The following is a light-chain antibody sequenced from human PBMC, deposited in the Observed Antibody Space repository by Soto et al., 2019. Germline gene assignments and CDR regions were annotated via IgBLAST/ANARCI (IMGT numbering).Light chain of an antibody. Sequence: AIPMTQSPSSLSASVGDRITITCRASQGIRNDLGWYQQKPGKAPKLLIYTASSLQSGVPSRFSGSGSGTDFTLTISSLQPEDFATYYCLQDYTFPWTFGQGTKVEIK. CDR1: QGIRND. CDR2: TAS. CDR3: LQDYTFPWT. V-gene: IGKV1-6*01. J-gene: IGKJ1*01.